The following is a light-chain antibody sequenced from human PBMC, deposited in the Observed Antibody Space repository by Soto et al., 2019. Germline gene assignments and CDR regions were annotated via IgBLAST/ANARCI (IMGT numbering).Light chain of an antibody. V-gene: IGKV3-11*01. CDR3: QQRSNWPPWT. J-gene: IGKJ1*01. Sequence: EIVLTQSPATLSLSPGERATLSCRASQSVSSYLAWYQQKPGQAPRLLIYDASNMATGIPARFSGSGSGTDFTITISSLEPEDFAVYYCQQRSNWPPWTFGQGTKVEIK. CDR1: QSVSSY. CDR2: DAS.